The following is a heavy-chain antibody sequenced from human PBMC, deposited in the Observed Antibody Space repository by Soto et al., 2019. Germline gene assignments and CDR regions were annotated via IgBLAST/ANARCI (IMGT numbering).Heavy chain of an antibody. CDR2: IIPILGET. D-gene: IGHD3-16*01. CDR1: GTIFSSYT. V-gene: IGHV1-69*08. CDR3: ARGLGGYMDD. J-gene: IGHJ6*02. Sequence: QVQLVQSGAEVKKPGSSVRVSCKASGTIFSSYTISWVRQAPGQGLEWMGRIIPILGETNYAQKFQDRVTITANTSTNTAYMELSSLRLEDTAVYYCARGLGGYMDDGGQGTTVTVSS.